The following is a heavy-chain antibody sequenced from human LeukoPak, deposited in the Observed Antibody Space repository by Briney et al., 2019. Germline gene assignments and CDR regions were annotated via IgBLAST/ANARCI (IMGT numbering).Heavy chain of an antibody. D-gene: IGHD3-22*01. CDR3: ANTRTYDSSGYYYSGATYYFDY. CDR1: GFTFSSYS. CDR2: ISSSSSYI. J-gene: IGHJ4*02. V-gene: IGHV3-21*01. Sequence: GGSLRLSCAASGFTFSSYSMNWVRQAPGKGLEWVSSISSSSSYIYYADSVKGRFTISRDNAKNSLYLQMNSLRAEDTAVYYGANTRTYDSSGYYYSGATYYFDYWGQGTLVTVPS.